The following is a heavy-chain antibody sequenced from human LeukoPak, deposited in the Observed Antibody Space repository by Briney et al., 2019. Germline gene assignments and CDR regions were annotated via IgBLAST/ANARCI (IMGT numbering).Heavy chain of an antibody. D-gene: IGHD6-6*01. Sequence: GGSLRLSCAASGFTFSSYWMSWVRQAPGKGLEWVSYISSSGSTIYYADSVKGRFTISRDNAKNSLYLQMNSLRAEDTAVYYCARSIAARRGVDYWGQGTLVTVSS. CDR2: ISSSGSTI. CDR3: ARSIAARRGVDY. J-gene: IGHJ4*02. V-gene: IGHV3-48*04. CDR1: GFTFSSYW.